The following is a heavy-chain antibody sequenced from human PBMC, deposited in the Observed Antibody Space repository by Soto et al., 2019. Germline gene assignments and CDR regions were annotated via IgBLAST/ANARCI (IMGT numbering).Heavy chain of an antibody. Sequence: ASVKVSCKASGYTFTSYVISWVRQAPGQGLEWMGWISAYNGNTNYAQKLQGRVTMTTDTSTSTAYMELRSLRSDDTAVYYCARGEVGTMIPYYGMDVWGQGTTVTVSS. J-gene: IGHJ6*02. CDR2: ISAYNGNT. CDR1: GYTFTSYV. CDR3: ARGEVGTMIPYYGMDV. V-gene: IGHV1-18*01. D-gene: IGHD3-22*01.